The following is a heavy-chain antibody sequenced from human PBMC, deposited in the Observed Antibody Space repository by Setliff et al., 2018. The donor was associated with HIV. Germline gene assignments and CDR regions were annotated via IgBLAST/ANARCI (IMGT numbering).Heavy chain of an antibody. D-gene: IGHD2-21*01. J-gene: IGHJ3*02. CDR2: ISAYNGNT. CDR3: ARGSMSMVMFILVSAFDI. Sequence: ASVKVSCKTSGYTFTSYGITWVRQAPGQGLEWMGWISAYNGNTNYAQKLQGRVTMTTDTSTSTAYMELSSLTSDDTAVYFCARGSMSMVMFILVSAFDIWGQGTLVTVSS. CDR1: GYTFTSYG. V-gene: IGHV1-18*01.